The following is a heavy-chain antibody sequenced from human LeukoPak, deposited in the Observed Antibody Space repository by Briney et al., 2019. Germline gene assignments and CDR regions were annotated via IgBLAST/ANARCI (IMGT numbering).Heavy chain of an antibody. J-gene: IGHJ4*02. CDR3: AKDHGYSYGFDY. V-gene: IGHV3-23*01. Sequence: GGSLRLSCAASGFTFNTYSMNWVRQAPGKGLEWVSAISGSGGSTYYADSVKGRFTISRDNSKNTLYLQMNSLRAEDTAVYYCAKDHGYSYGFDYWGQGTLVTVSS. CDR1: GFTFNTYS. D-gene: IGHD5-18*01. CDR2: ISGSGGST.